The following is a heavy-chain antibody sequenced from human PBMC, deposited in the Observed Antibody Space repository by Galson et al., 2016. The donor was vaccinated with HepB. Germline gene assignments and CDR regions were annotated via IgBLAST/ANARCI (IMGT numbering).Heavy chain of an antibody. V-gene: IGHV1-69*13. CDR2: IIPLFGAA. CDR1: GGIFNTYA. D-gene: IGHD3-10*01. CDR3: ARDPYYYGSGRTYNWFDP. Sequence: SVKVSCKVSGGIFNTYAISWVRQAPGQGLEWMGGIIPLFGAANYAQKFQGRVTITADESTSTAYMELTSLRSEDTAVYYCARDPYYYGSGRTYNWFDPWGQGTLVTVSS. J-gene: IGHJ5*02.